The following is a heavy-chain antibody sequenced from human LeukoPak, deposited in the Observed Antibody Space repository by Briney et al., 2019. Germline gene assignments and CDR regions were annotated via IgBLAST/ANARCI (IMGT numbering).Heavy chain of an antibody. J-gene: IGHJ4*02. CDR3: ARGASYYYDSSGYQSFDY. Sequence: GGSLRLSCAASGFTFDDYGMSWVRQAPGKGLEWVSGINWNGGSTGYADSVKGRFTISRDNAKNSLYLQMNSLRAEDTALYYCARGASYYYDSSGYQSFDYWGQGTLVTVSS. V-gene: IGHV3-20*04. CDR1: GFTFDDYG. D-gene: IGHD3-22*01. CDR2: INWNGGST.